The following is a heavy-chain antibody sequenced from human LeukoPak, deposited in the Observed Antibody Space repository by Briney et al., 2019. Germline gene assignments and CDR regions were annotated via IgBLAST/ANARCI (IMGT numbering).Heavy chain of an antibody. CDR3: AKGLGFTIIGY. V-gene: IGHV3-23*01. Sequence: GGSLRLSCATSGFTFSSFSMNWVRQAPGKGLEWVSTLSPSGATTYYADSVKGRFTISRDNSKNTLYLQMSSLRADDTAVYYCAKGLGFTIIGYWGQGTLVTVSS. J-gene: IGHJ4*02. CDR2: LSPSGATT. D-gene: IGHD3-22*01. CDR1: GFTFSSFS.